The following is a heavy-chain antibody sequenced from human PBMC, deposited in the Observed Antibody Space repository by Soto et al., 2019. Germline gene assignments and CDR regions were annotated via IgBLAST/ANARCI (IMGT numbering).Heavy chain of an antibody. CDR2: ISSGSSTI. CDR1: GFTFSSYS. Sequence: PGGSLRLSCAASGFTFSSYSMNWVRQAPGKGLEWVSYISSGSSTIYYADSVKGRFTISRDNAKNSLYLQMNSLRAEDTAVYYCAREWELLSYFDYWGQGT. J-gene: IGHJ4*02. V-gene: IGHV3-48*01. CDR3: AREWELLSYFDY. D-gene: IGHD1-26*01.